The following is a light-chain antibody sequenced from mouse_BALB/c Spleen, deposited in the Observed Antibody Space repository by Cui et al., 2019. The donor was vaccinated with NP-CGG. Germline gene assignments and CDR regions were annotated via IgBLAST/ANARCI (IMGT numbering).Light chain of an antibody. V-gene: IGLV1*01. CDR2: GTN. CDR1: TGAVTTSNY. Sequence: QSVVTHESALTTSAGETVTLTGRSSTGAVTTSNYANWVQEKPDHLFTGLIGGTNNRVPGVPARFSGSLIGDKAALTITGAQTDDEAIYFCALWYSNHWVFGGGTKLTVL. J-gene: IGLJ1*01. CDR3: ALWYSNHWV.